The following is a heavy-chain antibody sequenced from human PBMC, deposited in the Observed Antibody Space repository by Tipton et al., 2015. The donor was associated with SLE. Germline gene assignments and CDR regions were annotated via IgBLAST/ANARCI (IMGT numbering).Heavy chain of an antibody. J-gene: IGHJ4*02. Sequence: SLRLSCAASGFIFDDYSMHWVRQIPGKGLEWVSGITWNGGHRDYADSVKGRFTISRDNAKQSVYLQMNSLRAEDTAIYYCAKGDYGDYLHYFEYWGQGTLVTVSS. CDR1: GFIFDDYS. V-gene: IGHV3-9*01. CDR2: ITWNGGHR. CDR3: AKGDYGDYLHYFEY. D-gene: IGHD4-17*01.